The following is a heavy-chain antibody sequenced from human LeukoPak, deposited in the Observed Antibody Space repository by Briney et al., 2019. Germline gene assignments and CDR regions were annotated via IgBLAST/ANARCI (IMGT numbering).Heavy chain of an antibody. V-gene: IGHV3-23*01. Sequence: GGALRLSCEASGFTLSSYVMGWVRQAPGKGLEWVSLTSGGGGSTYYADSVKGRFTVSRDNSKNTLYMELNSLRAEDTAVYYCARGDCSSSSCSGFYGMDVWGQGTTVTVSS. CDR1: GFTLSSYV. D-gene: IGHD2-2*01. CDR3: ARGDCSSSSCSGFYGMDV. J-gene: IGHJ6*02. CDR2: TSGGGGST.